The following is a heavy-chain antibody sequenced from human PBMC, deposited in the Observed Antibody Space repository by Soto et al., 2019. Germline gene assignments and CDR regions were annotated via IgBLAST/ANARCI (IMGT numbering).Heavy chain of an antibody. D-gene: IGHD2-15*01. Sequence: SETLSLTCSVSGVSISSHYWSWIRQPPGKGLEWIGYIYYSGSTSYNPSLKSRVTISLDAPKNQFSLKLSSVTAADSAIYSCASDYWPWNFDNWGQGTLVTVSS. CDR1: GVSISSHY. CDR3: ASDYWPWNFDN. V-gene: IGHV4-59*11. J-gene: IGHJ4*02. CDR2: IYYSGST.